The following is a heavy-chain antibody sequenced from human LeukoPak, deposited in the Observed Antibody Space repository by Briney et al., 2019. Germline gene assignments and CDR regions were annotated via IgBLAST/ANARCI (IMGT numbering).Heavy chain of an antibody. CDR3: ARSDYDLYYYYYMDV. CDR2: IYTSGST. CDR1: GGSISSYY. Sequence: SETLSLTCTVSGGSISSYYWSWIRQPAGKGLEWIGRIYTSGSTNYNPSLKSRVTMSVDTSKNQFSLKLSSVTAADTAVYYCARSDYDLYYYYYMDVWGKGTTVTVSS. V-gene: IGHV4-4*07. J-gene: IGHJ6*03. D-gene: IGHD3-3*01.